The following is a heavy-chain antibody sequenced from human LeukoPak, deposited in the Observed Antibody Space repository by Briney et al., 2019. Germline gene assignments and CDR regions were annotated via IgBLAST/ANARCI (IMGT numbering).Heavy chain of an antibody. CDR3: ARENSGYDPAYYYYGMDV. J-gene: IGHJ6*02. Sequence: SVKVSCKAPRGTFSSYAISWVRQAPGQGLEWMGRIIPILGIANYAQKFQGRVTITADKSTSTAYMELSSLRSEDTAVYYCARENSGYDPAYYYYGMDVWGQGTTVTVSS. CDR1: RGTFSSYA. D-gene: IGHD5-12*01. V-gene: IGHV1-69*04. CDR2: IIPILGIA.